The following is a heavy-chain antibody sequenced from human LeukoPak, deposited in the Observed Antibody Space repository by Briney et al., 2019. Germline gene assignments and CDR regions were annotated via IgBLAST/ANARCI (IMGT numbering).Heavy chain of an antibody. CDR2: VSSGGNS. V-gene: IGHV3-23*01. Sequence: QTGGSLRLSCTASGFTFSSYGMSWVRQAPGKGLDWVSAVSSGGNSNYADSVTGRFTISRDNSKNTLYLQMNSLRAEDTAVYYCAKVPSDWYYFDYWGQGTLVTVSS. D-gene: IGHD3-9*01. CDR1: GFTFSSYG. CDR3: AKVPSDWYYFDY. J-gene: IGHJ4*02.